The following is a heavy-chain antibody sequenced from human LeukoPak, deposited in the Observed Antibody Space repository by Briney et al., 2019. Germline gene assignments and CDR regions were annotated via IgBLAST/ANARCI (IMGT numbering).Heavy chain of an antibody. CDR2: INPNSGGT. J-gene: IGHJ2*01. V-gene: IGHV1-2*02. CDR3: ARVGYSSGWYYANSDWYFDL. D-gene: IGHD6-19*01. CDR1: GYTFTGYY. Sequence: ASVKVSCKASGYTFTGYYMHWVRQAPGQGLEWMGWINPNSGGTNYAQKFQGRVTMTRDTSISTAYMELSRLRSDDTAVYYCARVGYSSGWYYANSDWYFDLWGRGTLVTVSS.